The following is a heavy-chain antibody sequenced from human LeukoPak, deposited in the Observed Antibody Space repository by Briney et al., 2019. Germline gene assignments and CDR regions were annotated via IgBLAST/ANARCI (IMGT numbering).Heavy chain of an antibody. Sequence: SVTVSCKASGGTFSSYAISWVRQAPGQGLEWMGGIIPIFGTANYAQKFQGRVTITADESTSTAYMELSSLRSEDTAVYYCARDGSGSYPFDYWGQGTLVTVPS. V-gene: IGHV1-69*13. D-gene: IGHD3-10*01. J-gene: IGHJ4*02. CDR3: ARDGSGSYPFDY. CDR1: GGTFSSYA. CDR2: IIPIFGTA.